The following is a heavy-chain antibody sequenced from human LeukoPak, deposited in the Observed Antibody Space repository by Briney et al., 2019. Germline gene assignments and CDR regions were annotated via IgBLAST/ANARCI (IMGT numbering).Heavy chain of an antibody. CDR3: ARTMAGVWGSYDY. CDR1: GYTFSDHY. D-gene: IGHD3-16*01. CDR2: TNPNSDGT. V-gene: IGHV1-2*02. J-gene: IGHJ4*02. Sequence: ASVKVSCKASGYTFSDHYMHWVRQAPGRGLEWMGWTNPNSDGTKYAEKFQGRVTMTWDTSISTGYMEVSRLRYDDTAVYYCARTMAGVWGSYDYWGQGTLVSVSS.